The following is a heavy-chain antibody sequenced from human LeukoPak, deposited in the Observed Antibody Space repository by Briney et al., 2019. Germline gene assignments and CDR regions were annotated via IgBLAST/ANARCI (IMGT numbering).Heavy chain of an antibody. J-gene: IGHJ4*02. D-gene: IGHD6-19*01. CDR1: GGSISRGPYY. Sequence: SETLSLTCTVSGGSISRGPYYWSWIRQPAGKGLEWIGRIYTSGSTNYNPSLKSRVTISGDTSKNQFSLKLSSVTAADTAVYYCARGISSGWLRRGAQNYYFDYWGQGTLVTVSS. CDR3: ARGISSGWLRRGAQNYYFDY. V-gene: IGHV4-61*02. CDR2: IYTSGST.